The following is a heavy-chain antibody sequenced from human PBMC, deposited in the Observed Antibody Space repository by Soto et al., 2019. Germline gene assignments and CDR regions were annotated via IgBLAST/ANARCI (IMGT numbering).Heavy chain of an antibody. Sequence: QVQLVESGGGVVQPGRSLRLSCAASGFTFSSYGMHWVRQAPGKGLAWVAVIWYDGSNKYYADSVKGRFTISRDNSKNTLYLQMNSLRAEDTAVYYCARDGNYYYMDVWGKGTTVTVSS. CDR1: GFTFSSYG. J-gene: IGHJ6*03. CDR3: ARDGNYYYMDV. D-gene: IGHD1-26*01. CDR2: IWYDGSNK. V-gene: IGHV3-33*01.